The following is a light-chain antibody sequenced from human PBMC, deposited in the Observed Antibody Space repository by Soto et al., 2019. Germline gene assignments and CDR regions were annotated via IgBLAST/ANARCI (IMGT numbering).Light chain of an antibody. Sequence: DIQMTPSPSTLSASVGDRVTITCRASQSISSWLAWYQQKPGKAPKPLIYDASSLESGVPSMFSGSGSGTEFTLTIISLQPDDVATYYCHQYDSYSPYTFGQGTKLEIK. CDR2: DAS. CDR1: QSISSW. CDR3: HQYDSYSPYT. V-gene: IGKV1-5*01. J-gene: IGKJ2*01.